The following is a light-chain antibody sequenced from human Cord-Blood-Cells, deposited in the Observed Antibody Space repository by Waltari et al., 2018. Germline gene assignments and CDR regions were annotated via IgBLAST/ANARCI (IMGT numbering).Light chain of an antibody. V-gene: IGKV1-9*01. Sequence: DIQLTQSPSFLSASVGDRVTITCRASQGISSYLAWYQQKPGKAPKLLSYAASTLQSGVPSRFSGSGSGTEFTLTISSLQPEDFATYYCQQLNSYPQTCGQGTKLEIK. J-gene: IGKJ2*01. CDR1: QGISSY. CDR3: QQLNSYPQT. CDR2: AAS.